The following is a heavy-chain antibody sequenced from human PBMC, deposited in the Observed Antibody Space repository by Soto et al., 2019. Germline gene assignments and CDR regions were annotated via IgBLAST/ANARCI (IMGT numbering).Heavy chain of an antibody. CDR3: VGQDSSAYFFEH. CDR1: GGSISTDDYY. Sequence: SETLSLTCTVSGGSISTDDYYWTWIRQPPGKGLEWIGYIYFRGSTYYNPSLESRVAISVDTSREQFSLRVNSVTAADTAVYYCVGQDSSAYFFEHWGQGTLVTVS. D-gene: IGHD6-6*01. CDR2: IYFRGST. V-gene: IGHV4-30-4*08. J-gene: IGHJ4*02.